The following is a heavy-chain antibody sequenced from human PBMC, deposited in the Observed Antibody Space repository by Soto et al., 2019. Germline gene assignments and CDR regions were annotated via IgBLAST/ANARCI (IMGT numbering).Heavy chain of an antibody. CDR2: IYHSGST. D-gene: IGHD4-17*01. J-gene: IGHJ6*03. Sequence: PSETLSLTCAVSSGSISSSNWWSWVRQPPGKGLEWIGEIYHSGSTNYNPSLKSRVTISVDKSKNQFSLKLSSVTAADTAVYYCARRPYGDYSLDYCYYMDVWGKGTTVTVSS. V-gene: IGHV4-4*02. CDR1: SGSISSSNW. CDR3: ARRPYGDYSLDYCYYMDV.